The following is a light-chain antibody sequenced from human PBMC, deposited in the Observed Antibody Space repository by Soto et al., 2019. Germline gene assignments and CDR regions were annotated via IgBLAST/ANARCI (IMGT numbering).Light chain of an antibody. CDR3: QQYHRYPYS. CDR2: RAS. CDR1: QSISNW. V-gene: IGKV1-5*03. Sequence: DIQMSQSPSTLSPSVGDRVTISCRASQSISNWLAWYQQKPGEAPELLIYRASNLQSGVPSRFSGSGSGTDFTRTISSLQTDDFATYYCQQYHRYPYSFGPGTKLE. J-gene: IGKJ2*01.